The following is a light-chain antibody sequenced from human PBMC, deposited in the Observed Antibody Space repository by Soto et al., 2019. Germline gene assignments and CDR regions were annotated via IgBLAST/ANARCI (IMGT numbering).Light chain of an antibody. CDR2: GAS. CDR3: QQYGSSPGT. CDR1: QSVTSNY. Sequence: EIVLTQSPATLSLSPGERATLSCRASQSVTSNYLAWYQQKRGQAPRLLIWGASIRATGLPDRFSGGGSGTDFTLTISRLEAEDFAVYYCQQYGSSPGTFGQGTKVDIK. V-gene: IGKV3-20*01. J-gene: IGKJ1*01.